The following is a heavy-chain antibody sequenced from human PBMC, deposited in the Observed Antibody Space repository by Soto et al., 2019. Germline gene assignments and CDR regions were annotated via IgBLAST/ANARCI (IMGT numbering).Heavy chain of an antibody. Sequence: QVQLVESGGGVVQPGRSLRLSCAASGFTFSSYAMHWVRQAPGKGLEWVAVISYDGSNKYYADSVKGRFTISRDNSKDTLYLQMNSLRAEDTAVYYCAREPTYYDFWSGYYALYYYYYYGMDVWGQGTTVTVSS. CDR2: ISYDGSNK. CDR1: GFTFSSYA. CDR3: AREPTYYDFWSGYYALYYYYYYGMDV. J-gene: IGHJ6*02. V-gene: IGHV3-30-3*01. D-gene: IGHD3-3*01.